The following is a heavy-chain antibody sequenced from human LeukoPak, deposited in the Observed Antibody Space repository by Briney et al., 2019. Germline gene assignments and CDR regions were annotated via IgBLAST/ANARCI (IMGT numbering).Heavy chain of an antibody. CDR3: AKARSGYDYQVEY. D-gene: IGHD3-22*01. J-gene: IGHJ4*02. V-gene: IGHV3-23*01. CDR1: GFTFSRYG. Sequence: GGTLRLSCAASGFTFSRYGMTWVRQAPGKGLEWVSVISGSGGYTYYADSVKGRFTISRDNSKNTVYLHMISLRAEDTAVYYCAKARSGYDYQVEYWGQGTLVTVSS. CDR2: ISGSGGYT.